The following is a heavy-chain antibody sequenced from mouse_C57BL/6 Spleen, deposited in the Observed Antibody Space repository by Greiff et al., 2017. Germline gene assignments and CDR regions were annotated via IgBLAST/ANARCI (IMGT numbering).Heavy chain of an antibody. CDR1: GYTFTDYN. Sequence: EVQLQQSGPELVKPGASVKIPCKASGYTFTDYNMDWVKQSHGKSLEWIGDINPNNGGTIYNQKFKGKATLTVDKSSSTAYMELRSLTSEDTAVYCCAISNYYVSSYWYFDVWGTGTTVTVSS. J-gene: IGHJ1*03. D-gene: IGHD1-1*01. V-gene: IGHV1-18*01. CDR2: INPNNGGT. CDR3: AISNYYVSSYWYFDV.